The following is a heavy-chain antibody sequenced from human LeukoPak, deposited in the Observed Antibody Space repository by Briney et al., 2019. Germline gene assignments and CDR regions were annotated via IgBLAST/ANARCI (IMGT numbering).Heavy chain of an antibody. Sequence: PGGSLRLSCAASGFTFSSYWMHWVRHAPGKGLVWVSRINSDGSSTSYADSVKGRFTISRDNAKNTLYLQMNSLRAEDTAVYYCARGYSSGWTVFDYWGQGTLVTVSS. V-gene: IGHV3-74*01. CDR2: INSDGSST. D-gene: IGHD6-19*01. CDR1: GFTFSSYW. CDR3: ARGYSSGWTVFDY. J-gene: IGHJ4*02.